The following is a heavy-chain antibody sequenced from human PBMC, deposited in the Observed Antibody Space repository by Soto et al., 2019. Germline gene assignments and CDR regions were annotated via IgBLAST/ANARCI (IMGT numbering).Heavy chain of an antibody. Sequence: NPGGSLRLSCSASGLTFRNAWIDWVRQAPGRGLEWVGRIKNKANGGTSDYPAPVKGRFTISRDDSKNQMYLQMDSLETEDTAVYYCTTEMRHSNGWYGAFDIWGQGTMVT. CDR2: IKNKANGGTS. V-gene: IGHV3-15*01. J-gene: IGHJ3*02. CDR3: TTEMRHSNGWYGAFDI. CDR1: GLTFRNAW. D-gene: IGHD6-19*01.